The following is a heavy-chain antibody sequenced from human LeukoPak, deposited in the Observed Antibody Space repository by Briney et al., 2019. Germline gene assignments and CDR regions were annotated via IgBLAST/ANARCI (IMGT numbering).Heavy chain of an antibody. CDR2: IYYSGST. J-gene: IGHJ4*02. CDR3: ARCGKDGDYVQN. Sequence: SETLSLTCTVSGGSISSGGYYWSWIRQHPGKGLEWIGYIYYSGSTYYNPSLRSRVTISVDTSKNQFSLKLSSVTAADTAVYYCARCGKDGDYVQNWGQGTLVTVSS. D-gene: IGHD4-17*01. V-gene: IGHV4-31*03. CDR1: GGSISSGGYY.